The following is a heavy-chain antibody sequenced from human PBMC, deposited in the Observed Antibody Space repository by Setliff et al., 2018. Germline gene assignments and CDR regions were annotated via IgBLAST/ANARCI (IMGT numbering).Heavy chain of an antibody. CDR3: ARSTVTQDFDS. J-gene: IGHJ4*02. D-gene: IGHD4-17*01. Sequence: GESLTISCKGSGYRFTSYWIGWVRQMPGKGLEWMGIIYPGDSDTRYSPSFQGQVTISADKSISTAYLQWSSLKASDTAMYYCARSTVTQDFDSWGQGTLVTVSS. CDR2: IYPGDSDT. V-gene: IGHV5-51*01. CDR1: GYRFTSYW.